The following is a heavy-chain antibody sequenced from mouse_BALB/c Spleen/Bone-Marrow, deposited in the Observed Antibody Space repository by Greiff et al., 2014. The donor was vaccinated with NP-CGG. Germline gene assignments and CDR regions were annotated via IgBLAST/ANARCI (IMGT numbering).Heavy chain of an antibody. D-gene: IGHD1-1*01. CDR1: GYSFTGYY. J-gene: IGHJ2*01. V-gene: IGHV1-31*01. CDR2: INPCNGAT. CDR3: ARGIYYGGYFDY. Sequence: VQLQQSGPELVKPGASVKISCKASGYSFTGYYMHWVKQSHVKSLEWIGRINPCNGATSYNQNFKDKASLTVDKSSSTAYMELHSLTSEDSAVYYCARGIYYGGYFDYWGQGTTLTVSS.